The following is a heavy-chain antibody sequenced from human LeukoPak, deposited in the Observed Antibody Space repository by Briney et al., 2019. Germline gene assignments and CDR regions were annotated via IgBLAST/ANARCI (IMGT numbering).Heavy chain of an antibody. V-gene: IGHV4-34*01. CDR3: ARDLLSLLRVPDGSFDY. Sequence: SETLSLTCAVYGGSFSGYYWSWIRQPPGKGLEWIGEINHSGSTNCNPSLKSRVTISVDTSKNQFSLKLSSVTAADTAVYYCARDLLSLLRVPDGSFDYWGQGTLVTVSS. CDR2: INHSGST. CDR1: GGSFSGYY. J-gene: IGHJ4*02. D-gene: IGHD2-15*01.